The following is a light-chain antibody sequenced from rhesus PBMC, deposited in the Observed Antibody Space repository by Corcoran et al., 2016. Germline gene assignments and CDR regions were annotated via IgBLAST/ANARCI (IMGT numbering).Light chain of an antibody. CDR3: QQFNNWPLT. J-gene: IGKJ4*01. Sequence: EIVMTQSPATLSLSPGERATLSCRASQSVGSSLAWYQQKPGQAPRLLIYGASSRATGIPDRFSGSGSGTDFTLTISSLDPEDFAVYYCQQFNNWPLTFGGGTKVEIK. CDR1: QSVGSS. CDR2: GAS. V-gene: IGKV3-24*04.